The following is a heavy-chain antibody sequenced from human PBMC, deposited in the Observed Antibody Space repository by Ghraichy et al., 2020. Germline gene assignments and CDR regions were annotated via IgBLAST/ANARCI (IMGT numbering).Heavy chain of an antibody. D-gene: IGHD3-22*01. CDR1: GFTFSSYE. CDR3: ARVMIVVVIPQDAFDI. J-gene: IGHJ3*02. V-gene: IGHV3-48*03. CDR2: ISSSGSTI. Sequence: GGSLRLSCAASGFTFSSYEMNWVRQAPGKGLEWVSYISSSGSTIYYADSVKGRFTISRDNAKNSLYLQMNSLRAEDTAVYYCARVMIVVVIPQDAFDIWGQGTMVTVSS.